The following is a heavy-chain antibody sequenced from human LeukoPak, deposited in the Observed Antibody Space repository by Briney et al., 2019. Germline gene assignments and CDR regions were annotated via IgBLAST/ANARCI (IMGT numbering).Heavy chain of an antibody. V-gene: IGHV3-74*01. Sequence: PGGSLRLSCAASGFTFSSYWMHWVRQAPGKGLVWVSRINSDGSSTSYADSVKGRFTISRDNAKNTLYLQMNSLRAEDTAVYYCAKEGSGTDYYFDYWGQGTLVTVSS. CDR1: GFTFSSYW. CDR3: AKEGSGTDYYFDY. J-gene: IGHJ4*02. D-gene: IGHD6-13*01. CDR2: INSDGSST.